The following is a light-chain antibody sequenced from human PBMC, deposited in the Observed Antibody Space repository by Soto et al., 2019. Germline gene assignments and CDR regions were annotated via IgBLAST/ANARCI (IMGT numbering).Light chain of an antibody. CDR3: QQAKCFPLT. J-gene: IGKJ4*01. V-gene: IGKV1-12*01. CDR1: QGISSW. CDR2: DAS. Sequence: DIQMTQSPSSVSASVGDRVTITCRASQGISSWLAWYQQKPEKAPKLVIYDASSLQSGVPSRFSGSGSGTDFTLTSSSLEAEDFATSYYQQAKCFPLTLGGWAKVDMK.